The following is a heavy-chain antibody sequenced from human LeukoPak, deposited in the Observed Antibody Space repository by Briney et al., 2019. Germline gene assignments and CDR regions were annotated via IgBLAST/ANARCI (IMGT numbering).Heavy chain of an antibody. CDR1: GGSFSGYH. CDR3: AILRWGIAAAAPFDY. J-gene: IGHJ4*02. V-gene: IGHV4-34*01. CDR2: INHSGST. D-gene: IGHD6-13*01. Sequence: PSETLSLTCAVYGGSFSGYHWSWIRQPPGKGLEWIGEINHSGSTNYNPSLKSRVTISVDTSKNQFSLKLSSVTAADTAVYYCAILRWGIAAAAPFDYWGQGTLVTVSS.